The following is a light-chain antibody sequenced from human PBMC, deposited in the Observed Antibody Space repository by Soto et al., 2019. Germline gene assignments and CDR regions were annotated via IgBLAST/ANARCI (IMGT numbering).Light chain of an antibody. CDR2: DAS. J-gene: IGKJ1*01. Sequence: DIQMTQSPPTLSASVGDGVTITCRASQSISSSLAWYQQKPGEAPQLLIYDASRLESGVPSRFSGSGSGTEFTLTISSLQPDDFASYYCQQYNTYSETFGQGTKVEIK. CDR1: QSISSS. V-gene: IGKV1-5*01. CDR3: QQYNTYSET.